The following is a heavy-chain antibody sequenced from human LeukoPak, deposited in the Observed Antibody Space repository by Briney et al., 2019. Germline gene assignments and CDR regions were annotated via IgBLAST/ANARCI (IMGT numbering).Heavy chain of an antibody. J-gene: IGHJ5*02. CDR1: GYTFTGYY. V-gene: IGHV1-2*02. Sequence: EASVKVSCMASGYTFTGYYMHWVRQAPGQGLEWMGWINPNSGGTNYAQKFQGRVTMTRDTSISTTYMELSRLRSDDTAVYYCARAEYYYDSSGLFFSYWFDPWGQGTLVTVSS. CDR3: ARAEYYYDSSGLFFSYWFDP. D-gene: IGHD3-22*01. CDR2: INPNSGGT.